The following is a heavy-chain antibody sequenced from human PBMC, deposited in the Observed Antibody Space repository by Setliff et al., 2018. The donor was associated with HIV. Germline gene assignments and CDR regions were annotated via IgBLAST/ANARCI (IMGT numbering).Heavy chain of an antibody. CDR1: GFTFSYYA. CDR3: AKVGGDGRFHYYQLDV. V-gene: IGHV3-30*18. D-gene: IGHD2-21*02. Sequence: RLSCAASGFTFSYYAMHWVRQGPGKGLEWLAVLSDDGSRKSYADSLEGRFTISRDNSKNTLFLLVNRLRPEDTAVYYCAKVGGDGRFHYYQLDVWGKGTTVTVSS. CDR2: LSDDGSRK. J-gene: IGHJ6*03.